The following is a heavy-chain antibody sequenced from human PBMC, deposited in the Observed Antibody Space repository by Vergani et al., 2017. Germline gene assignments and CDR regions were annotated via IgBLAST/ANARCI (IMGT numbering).Heavy chain of an antibody. J-gene: IGHJ4*01. D-gene: IGHD2-15*01. CDR2: VSSDGRTT. CDR3: ARXFLGYGHLYYFDY. Sequence: EVQLVESGGGLVQPGGSLGLSCTTSGFILSDYWMHWVRQAPGKGLEWVSRVSSDGRTTNYADSVKGRFTISRDNAKNTVFLQINRLRAEDTAVYFCARXFLGYGHLYYFDYWGHGTLVTVSS. CDR1: GFILSDYW. V-gene: IGHV3-74*01.